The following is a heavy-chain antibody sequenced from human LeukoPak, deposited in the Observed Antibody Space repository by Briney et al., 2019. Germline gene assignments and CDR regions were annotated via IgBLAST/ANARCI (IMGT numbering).Heavy chain of an antibody. D-gene: IGHD1-26*01. CDR3: ARELLVRDAFDI. CDR2: MNPNSSNT. CDR1: GYTFTSYD. Sequence: ASVKVSCKASGYTFTSYDINWVRQATGQGLEWMGWMNPNSSNTGYAQKFQGRVTMTRNTSISTAYMELSSLRSEDPAVYYCARELLVRDAFDIWGQGTMVTVSS. V-gene: IGHV1-8*01. J-gene: IGHJ3*02.